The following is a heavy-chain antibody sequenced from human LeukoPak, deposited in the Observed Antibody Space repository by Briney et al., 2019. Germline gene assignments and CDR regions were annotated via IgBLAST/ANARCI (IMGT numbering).Heavy chain of an antibody. J-gene: IGHJ4*02. CDR3: AKVPVGAFDY. Sequence: GGSLRLSCAASGFTFSSYAMGWVRQAPGKRLEWVSVISGSGGSTYYADSVKGRFTISRDNSKTTLYLQMDSLRADDTAVYYCAKVPVGAFDYWGQGTLVTVSS. CDR1: GFTFSSYA. D-gene: IGHD1-26*01. CDR2: ISGSGGST. V-gene: IGHV3-23*01.